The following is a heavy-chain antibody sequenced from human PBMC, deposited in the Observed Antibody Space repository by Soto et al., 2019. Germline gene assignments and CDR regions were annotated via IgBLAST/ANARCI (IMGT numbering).Heavy chain of an antibody. V-gene: IGHV1-69*02. Sequence: QVQLVQSGAEVKKPGSSVKVSCKASGGTFSSYTISWVRQAPGQGLEWMGRIIPILGIANYAQKFQGRVTITADKSTSTAYMELCSLRSEDTAVYYCARYTAARGPDYYYMDVWGKGTTVTVSS. CDR2: IIPILGIA. CDR3: ARYTAARGPDYYYMDV. D-gene: IGHD6-6*01. CDR1: GGTFSSYT. J-gene: IGHJ6*03.